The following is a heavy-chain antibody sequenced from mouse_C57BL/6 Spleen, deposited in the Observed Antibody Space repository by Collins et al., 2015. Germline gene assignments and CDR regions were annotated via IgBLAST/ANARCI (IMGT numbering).Heavy chain of an antibody. CDR3: ARIVDGYFDV. V-gene: IGHV8-8*01. D-gene: IGHD2-3*01. Sequence: QVTLKESGPGILQSSQTLSLTCSFSGFSLSTSGMGVSWIRQPSGKGLEWLAHIWWDDEKYYNPVLKSRLTISKDTSKNQVKLKIADVDTADAATYYCARIVDGYFDVWGTGTTVTVSS. J-gene: IGHJ1*03. CDR1: GFSLSTSGMG. CDR2: IWWDDEK.